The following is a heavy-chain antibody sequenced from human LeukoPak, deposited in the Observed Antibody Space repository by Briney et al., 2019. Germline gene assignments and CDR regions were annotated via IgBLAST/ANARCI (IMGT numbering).Heavy chain of an antibody. Sequence: SETLSLTCAVYGGSFSGYYWSWIRQPPGKGLEWIGEINHSGSTNYNPSLKSRVTISVDTSKNQFSLKLSSVTAADTAVYYCARWYSSGWYGGFGYWGQGTLVTVSS. J-gene: IGHJ4*02. V-gene: IGHV4-34*01. CDR1: GGSFSGYY. D-gene: IGHD6-19*01. CDR3: ARWYSSGWYGGFGY. CDR2: INHSGST.